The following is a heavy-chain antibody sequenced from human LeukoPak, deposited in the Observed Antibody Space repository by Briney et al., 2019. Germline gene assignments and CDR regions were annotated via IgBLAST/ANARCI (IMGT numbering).Heavy chain of an antibody. V-gene: IGHV4-39*07. J-gene: IGHJ4*02. Sequence: SETLSPTCTVSGGSISSTNYYWSWIRQPPGKGLEWIGEINHSGSTSYNPSLKSRVTISVDTSKNQFSLKLSSVTAADTAVYYCARGVGYCSGGSCYCDYWGQGTLVTVSS. D-gene: IGHD2-15*01. CDR3: ARGVGYCSGGSCYCDY. CDR1: GGSISSTNYY. CDR2: INHSGST.